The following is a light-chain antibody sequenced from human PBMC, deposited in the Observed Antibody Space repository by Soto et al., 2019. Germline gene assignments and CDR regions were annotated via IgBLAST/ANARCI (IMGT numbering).Light chain of an antibody. J-gene: IGLJ2*01. CDR2: LNSDGSH. V-gene: IGLV4-69*01. Sequence: QLVLTQSPSASASLGASVKLTCTLSSGHSSYAIAWHQQQPEKGPRYLMKLNSDGSHSKGDGIPDRFSGSSSGAERYLTIPGLQSEDGADYNCQTWGTGIPVVFGGGTKLTVL. CDR1: SGHSSYA. CDR3: QTWGTGIPVV.